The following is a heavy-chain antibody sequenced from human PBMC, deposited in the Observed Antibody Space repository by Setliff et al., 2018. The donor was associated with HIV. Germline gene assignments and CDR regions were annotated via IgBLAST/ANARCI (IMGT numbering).Heavy chain of an antibody. CDR1: SSTLRDHY. CDR3: APRSGLVGTTPAAVDH. Sequence: PGGSLRLSCTASSSTLRDHYITWVRQAPGKGLEWLSGISANGISTYYADSVKGRLTISRDNAKNALYLFMHSLRAEDTAVYFCAPRSGLVGTTPAAVDHWGQGTLVTVSS. J-gene: IGHJ4*02. V-gene: IGHV3-23*01. CDR2: ISANGIST. D-gene: IGHD1-26*01.